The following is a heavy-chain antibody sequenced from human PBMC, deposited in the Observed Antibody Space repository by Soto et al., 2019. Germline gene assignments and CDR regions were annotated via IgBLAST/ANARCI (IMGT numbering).Heavy chain of an antibody. CDR3: ARGDGSYSAEYFQH. CDR2: IWYDGSNK. Sequence: QVQLVESGGGVVQPGRSLRLSCAASGFTFSSYGMHWVRQAPGKGLEWVAVIWYDGSNKYYADSVKGRFTISRDNSKNTLYLQMKSLRAEDPAVYYCARGDGSYSAEYFQHWGQGTLVTVSS. J-gene: IGHJ1*01. V-gene: IGHV3-33*01. D-gene: IGHD1-26*01. CDR1: GFTFSSYG.